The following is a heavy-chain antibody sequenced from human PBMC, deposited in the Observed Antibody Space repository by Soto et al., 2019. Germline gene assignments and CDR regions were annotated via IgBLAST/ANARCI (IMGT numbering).Heavy chain of an antibody. J-gene: IGHJ4*02. CDR3: VRDWGGLGY. CDR2: IIKDGSEK. Sequence: EVQLVESGGGLVQPGGSLRLSCAASGFTFSTYWMTWVRQAPGKGLEWVANIIKDGSEKFYVDSVKGRFTISRDNAKNSLYLDMNSLRVEDTAVYYCVRDWGGLGYWGQGTLVTVSS. CDR1: GFTFSTYW. D-gene: IGHD3-10*01. V-gene: IGHV3-7*03.